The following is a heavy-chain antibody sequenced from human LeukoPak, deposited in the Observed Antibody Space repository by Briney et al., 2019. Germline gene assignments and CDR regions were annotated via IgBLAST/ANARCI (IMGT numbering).Heavy chain of an antibody. Sequence: ASVKVSCKASGYTFTGYYMHWARQAPGQGLEWMGWINPNSGGTNYAQKFQGRVTMTRDTSISTAYMELSRLRSDDTAVYYCARDYDSSGYLNWFDPWGQGTLVTVSS. CDR2: INPNSGGT. CDR1: GYTFTGYY. J-gene: IGHJ5*02. CDR3: ARDYDSSGYLNWFDP. D-gene: IGHD3-22*01. V-gene: IGHV1-2*02.